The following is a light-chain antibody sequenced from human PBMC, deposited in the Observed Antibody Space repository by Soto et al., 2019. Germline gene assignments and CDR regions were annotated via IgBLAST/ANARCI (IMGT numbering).Light chain of an antibody. CDR3: SSYAGSNNF. CDR2: EVS. Sequence: QSALTQPPSASGSPGQSVTISCTGTSSDVGGYNYVSWYQQHPGKAPKLMIYEVSKRPSGVPDRFSGSESGNTASLTVSGLQAEDEADYYCSSYAGSNNFFGTGTKLTVL. CDR1: SSDVGGYNY. V-gene: IGLV2-8*01. J-gene: IGLJ1*01.